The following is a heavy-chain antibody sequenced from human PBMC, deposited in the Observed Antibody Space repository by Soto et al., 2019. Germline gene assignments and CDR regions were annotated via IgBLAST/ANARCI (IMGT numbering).Heavy chain of an antibody. V-gene: IGHV1-46*03. CDR1: GGTFSSYT. D-gene: IGHD3-10*01. CDR2: INPSGGST. J-gene: IGHJ4*02. Sequence: ASVKVSCKASGGTFSSYTISWVRQAPGQGLEWMGIINPSGGSTSYAQKFQGRVTMTRDTSTSTVYMELSSLRSEDTAVYYCARDYYGSGSYLGYWGQGTLVTVSS. CDR3: ARDYYGSGSYLGY.